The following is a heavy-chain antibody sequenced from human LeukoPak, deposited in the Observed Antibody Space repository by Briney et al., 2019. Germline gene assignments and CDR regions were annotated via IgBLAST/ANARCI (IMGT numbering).Heavy chain of an antibody. CDR3: ATLGRNYYAY. J-gene: IGHJ4*03. Sequence: GGSLRLSCAASGFTFSDSYISWIRQAPGKGLEWVSYISSSGSAIYYADSVKGRFTISRDNAKSSLYLQMNSLRAEDTAVYYCATLGRNYYAYWGQGTTVTVSS. D-gene: IGHD2-15*01. CDR2: ISSSGSAI. CDR1: GFTFSDSY. V-gene: IGHV3-11*01.